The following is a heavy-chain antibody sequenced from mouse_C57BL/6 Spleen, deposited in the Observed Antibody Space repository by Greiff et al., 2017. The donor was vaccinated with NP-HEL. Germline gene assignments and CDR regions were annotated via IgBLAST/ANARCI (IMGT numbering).Heavy chain of an antibody. V-gene: IGHV14-3*01. Sequence: EVQLQQSVAELVRPGASVKLSCTASGFNIKNTYMHWVKQRPEQGLEWIGRIDPANGNTKYAPKFKGNATKTTDTSSHTVYLQLSSLTSEDTAVYYWARGGSDYAYDGFAYWGQGTLVTVSA. CDR2: IDPANGNT. D-gene: IGHD2-2*01. J-gene: IGHJ3*01. CDR1: GFNIKNTY. CDR3: ARGGSDYAYDGFAY.